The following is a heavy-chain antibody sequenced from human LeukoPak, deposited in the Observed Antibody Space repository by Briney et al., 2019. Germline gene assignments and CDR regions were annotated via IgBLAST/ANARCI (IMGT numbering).Heavy chain of an antibody. CDR1: GGSISSYY. D-gene: IGHD3-10*01. V-gene: IGHV4-59*01. J-gene: IGHJ4*02. CDR3: ARVYYYGSGSYIDY. Sequence: SETLSLTCTVSGGSISSYYWSWIRQPPGKGLEWIGYIYYGGSTKYNPSLKSRVTTSVDTSKNQFSLKLSSVTAADTAVYYCARVYYYGSGSYIDYWGQGTLVTVSS. CDR2: IYYGGST.